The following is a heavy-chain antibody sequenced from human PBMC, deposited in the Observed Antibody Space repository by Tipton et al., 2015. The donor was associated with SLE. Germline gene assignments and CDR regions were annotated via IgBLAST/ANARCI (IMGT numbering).Heavy chain of an antibody. CDR2: IYYSGNT. V-gene: IGHV4-39*01. J-gene: IGHJ6*02. Sequence: TLSLTCTVSGGSISSSTYYWGWIRQPPGKGLEWIGSIYYSGNTYYNPSLKSRVTISVDTSKNQFSLKLTSVTAADTAVYYCARSSSGGGYYYYYGMDVWGQGTAVTVSS. D-gene: IGHD1-26*01. CDR1: GGSISSSTYY. CDR3: ARSSSGGGYYYYYGMDV.